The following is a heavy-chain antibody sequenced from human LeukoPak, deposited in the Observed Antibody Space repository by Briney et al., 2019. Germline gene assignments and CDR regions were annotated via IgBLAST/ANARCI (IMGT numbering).Heavy chain of an antibody. Sequence: ASVKVSCKASGYTFTTNGITWVRQAPGQGLEWVAWISCYNGDTRYAQKLQGRVTMTTDTSTSTAYMELRSLRSDDTAVYYCARGDVGADFDYWGQGTLVTVSS. V-gene: IGHV1-18*01. CDR1: GYTFTTNG. CDR2: ISCYNGDT. CDR3: ARGDVGADFDY. J-gene: IGHJ4*02. D-gene: IGHD1-26*01.